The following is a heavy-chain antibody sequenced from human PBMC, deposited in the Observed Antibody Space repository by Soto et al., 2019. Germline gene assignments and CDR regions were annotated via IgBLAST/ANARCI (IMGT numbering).Heavy chain of an antibody. CDR1: GFTFSSYS. Sequence: GGSLRLSCAASGFTFSSYSMNWVRQAPGKGLEWVAVISYDGSNKYYADSVKGRFTISRDNSKNTLYLQMNSLRAEDTAVYYCAKADYGTSLFDYWGQGTLVTVSS. CDR2: ISYDGSNK. D-gene: IGHD4-17*01. J-gene: IGHJ4*02. V-gene: IGHV3-30*18. CDR3: AKADYGTSLFDY.